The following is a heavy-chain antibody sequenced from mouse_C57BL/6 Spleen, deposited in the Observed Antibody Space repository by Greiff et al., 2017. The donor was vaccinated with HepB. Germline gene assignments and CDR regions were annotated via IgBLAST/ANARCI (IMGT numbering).Heavy chain of an antibody. Sequence: VQLQQSVAELVRPGVSVKFSCTASGFTFNNSYMHWVKQSPEQDLEWIGVIYPSYGNTKYNPKFQGQAPITVDTSSNTAYLQLSSLTSEDTAFYYCARSGDYCGSSPWFAYWGQGTLVTVSA. V-gene: IGHV14-3*01. CDR3: ARSGDYCGSSPWFAY. CDR2: IYPSYGNT. J-gene: IGHJ3*01. CDR1: GFTFNNSY. D-gene: IGHD1-1*01.